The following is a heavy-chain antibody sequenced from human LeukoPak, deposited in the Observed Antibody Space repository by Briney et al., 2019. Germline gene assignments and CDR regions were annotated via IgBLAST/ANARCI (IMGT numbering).Heavy chain of an antibody. J-gene: IGHJ4*02. V-gene: IGHV4-61*02. CDR3: ARDQGSSSWHTFDY. CDR1: GGSISSGSYY. CDR2: IYTSGST. D-gene: IGHD6-13*01. Sequence: SETLSLTCTVSGGSISSGSYYWSWIRQPAGKGLEWIGRIYTSGSTNYNPSLKSRVTISVGTSKNQFSLKLSSVTAADTAVYYCARDQGSSSWHTFDYWGQGTLVTVSS.